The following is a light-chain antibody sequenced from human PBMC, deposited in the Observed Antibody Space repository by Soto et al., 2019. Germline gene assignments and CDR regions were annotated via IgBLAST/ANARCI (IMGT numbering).Light chain of an antibody. CDR2: GAS. V-gene: IGKV3-20*01. Sequence: EVVVTQSPDTLSLSPGERATLSCRASHFVASGYLAWYQQKPGQSPRLLIYGASRRVTGIPDRFRGTGSGTDFTLTISRLEPEDFAVYYCQQYGSSPPWTFGQGTKVDIK. CDR1: HFVASGY. J-gene: IGKJ1*01. CDR3: QQYGSSPPWT.